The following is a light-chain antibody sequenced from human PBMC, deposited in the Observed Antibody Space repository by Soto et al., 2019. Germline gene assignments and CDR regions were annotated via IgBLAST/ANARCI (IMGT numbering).Light chain of an antibody. CDR2: GAS. CDR1: QSVSSN. J-gene: IGKJ1*01. CDR3: QQYNNWPGWT. Sequence: EIAMMQSPATLSVSPGERATLSCRASQSVSSNLAWYQQKPGQAPRLLIYGASTRATGIPARFSGTGSGTEFTLTINSLQAEDFAVYYCQQYNNWPGWTFGQGTKVEIK. V-gene: IGKV3-15*01.